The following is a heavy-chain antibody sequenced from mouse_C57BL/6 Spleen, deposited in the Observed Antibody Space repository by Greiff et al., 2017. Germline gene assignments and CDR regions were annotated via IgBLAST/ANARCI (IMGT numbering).Heavy chain of an antibody. J-gene: IGHJ4*01. CDR3: ARNIGGSCLYAMDD. CDR1: GYTFTSYW. CDR2: IHPNSGST. V-gene: IGHV1-64*01. Sequence: QVQLQQPGAELVKPGASVKLSCKASGYTFTSYWMHWVKQRPGQGLEWIGMIHPNSGSTNYNEKFKSKATLTVDKSSSTAYMQLSSLTSEDSAVYYCARNIGGSCLYAMDDWGQGTSVTVSS. D-gene: IGHD1-1*01.